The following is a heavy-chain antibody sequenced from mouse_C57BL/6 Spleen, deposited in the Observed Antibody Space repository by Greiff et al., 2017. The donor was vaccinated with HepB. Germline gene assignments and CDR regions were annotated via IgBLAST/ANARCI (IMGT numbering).Heavy chain of an antibody. CDR3: ARSEDYYGSSPWFAY. CDR2: IYPGDGDT. J-gene: IGHJ3*01. V-gene: IGHV1-82*01. D-gene: IGHD1-1*01. Sequence: VQLLQSGPELVKPGASVKISCKASGYAFSSSWMNWVKQRPGKGLEWIGRIYPGDGDTNYNGKFKGKATLTADKSSSTAYMQLSSLTSEDSAVYFCARSEDYYGSSPWFAYWGQGTLVTVSA. CDR1: GYAFSSSW.